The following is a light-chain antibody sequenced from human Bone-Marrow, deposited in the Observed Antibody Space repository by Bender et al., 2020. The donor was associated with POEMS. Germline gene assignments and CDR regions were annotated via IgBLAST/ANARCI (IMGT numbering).Light chain of an antibody. CDR3: CSYTTTSTFV. V-gene: IGLV2-14*02. J-gene: IGLJ1*01. CDR2: EGS. CDR1: SSDVGGYNL. Sequence: QSALTQPASVSGSPGQSITISCTGTSSDVGGYNLVSWYQQHPGKAPKLMIFEGSRRPSGVSSRFSGSKSGNTASLAISGLQAEDEADYYCCSYTTTSTFVFGSGTTVTVL.